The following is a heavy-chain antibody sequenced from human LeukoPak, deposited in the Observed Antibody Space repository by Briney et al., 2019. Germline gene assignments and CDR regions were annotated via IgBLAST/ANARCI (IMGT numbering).Heavy chain of an antibody. D-gene: IGHD3-3*01. CDR3: ARPMFSGFWNAFDI. V-gene: IGHV4-39*01. Sequence: SETLSLTCTGSGGSISSSRYYWAWIRQPPGKGLEWIWRIYYGGSTYYNPSLKSRVTISADTSKNQFSLRLSSVTAADTAVYYCARPMFSGFWNAFDIWGQGTMVTVSS. CDR1: GGSISSSRYY. J-gene: IGHJ3*02. CDR2: IYYGGST.